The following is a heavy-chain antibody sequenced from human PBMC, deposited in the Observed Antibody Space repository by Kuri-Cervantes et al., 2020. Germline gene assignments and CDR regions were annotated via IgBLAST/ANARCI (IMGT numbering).Heavy chain of an antibody. CDR3: ARDGRIVGATTSINYYMDV. Sequence: ASVKVSCKASGYTFTSYGISWVRQAPGQRLEWMGWINAGNGNTKYSQKFQGRVTITRDTSASTAYIELSSLRSEDTAVYYCARDGRIVGATTSINYYMDVWGRGTTVTVSS. CDR1: GYTFTSYG. J-gene: IGHJ6*03. CDR2: INAGNGNT. V-gene: IGHV1-3*01. D-gene: IGHD5-12*01.